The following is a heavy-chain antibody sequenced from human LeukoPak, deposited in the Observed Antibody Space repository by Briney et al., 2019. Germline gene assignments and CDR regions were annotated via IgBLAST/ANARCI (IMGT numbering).Heavy chain of an antibody. V-gene: IGHV3-53*05. CDR3: AREGVYYDILTGYHSNWFDP. CDR1: GFSVRGHY. D-gene: IGHD3-9*01. Sequence: PGGSLRLSCAASGFSVRGHYMGWVRQAPQKGLEYVSVLDSGGATHYADSVKGRFSISRDNFRNTLYLQMNSLRAEDTAVYYCAREGVYYDILTGYHSNWFDPWGQGTLVTVSS. CDR2: LDSGGAT. J-gene: IGHJ5*02.